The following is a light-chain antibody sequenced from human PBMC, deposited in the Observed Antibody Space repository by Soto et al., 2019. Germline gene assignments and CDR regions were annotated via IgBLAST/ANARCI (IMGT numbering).Light chain of an antibody. CDR2: DVT. CDR1: RGDIGTFNY. V-gene: IGLV2-14*01. Sequence: QSALTQPASVSGSPGQSITISCTGTRGDIGTFNYVSWYQLHPGKAPKLVIFDVTSRPSGVSSRFSGSKSGNTASLTISGLQAEDEADYYCCSFAGSLYVFGTGTKLTVL. J-gene: IGLJ1*01. CDR3: CSFAGSLYV.